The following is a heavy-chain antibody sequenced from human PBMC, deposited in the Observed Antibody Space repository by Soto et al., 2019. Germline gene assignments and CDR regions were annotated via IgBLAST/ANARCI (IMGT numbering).Heavy chain of an antibody. CDR1: GGSISSYY. CDR3: ARRVYSGYDSDWFDP. V-gene: IGHV4-59*01. Sequence: SETLSLTCTVSGGSISSYYWSWIRQPPGKGLEWIGYIYYSGSTNYNPSLKSRVTISVDTSKNQFSLKLSSVTAADTAVYYCARRVYSGYDSDWFDPWGQGTLVTVSS. CDR2: IYYSGST. J-gene: IGHJ5*02. D-gene: IGHD5-12*01.